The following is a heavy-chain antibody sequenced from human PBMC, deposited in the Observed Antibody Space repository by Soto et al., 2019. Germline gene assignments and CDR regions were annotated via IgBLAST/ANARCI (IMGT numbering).Heavy chain of an antibody. Sequence: QLQLQESGPGLVKPSETLSLTCTVSVVSISSSSHFWGWIRQPPGKGLEWIGTIYYSGTAYYNPSLKSRVTMSVDTSKNQFSLRLTSVTAADTAVYYCVSHPTGAEGWPFDSWGQGTLATVSS. J-gene: IGHJ4*02. CDR2: IYYSGTA. D-gene: IGHD7-27*01. V-gene: IGHV4-39*01. CDR1: VVSISSSSHF. CDR3: VSHPTGAEGWPFDS.